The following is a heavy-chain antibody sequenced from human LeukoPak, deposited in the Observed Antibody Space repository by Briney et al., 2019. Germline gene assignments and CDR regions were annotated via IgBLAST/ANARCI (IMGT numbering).Heavy chain of an antibody. CDR1: GFTFSSYA. Sequence: GGSLRLSCAASGFTFSSYAMSWVRQAPGKGLEWVATISGDGDSTYYADSVKGRFTISRDNSKNTLYLQMNSLRAEDTAVYYCANLYSIHDYWGQGTLVTVSS. CDR2: ISGDGDST. D-gene: IGHD4-11*01. V-gene: IGHV3-23*01. J-gene: IGHJ4*02. CDR3: ANLYSIHDY.